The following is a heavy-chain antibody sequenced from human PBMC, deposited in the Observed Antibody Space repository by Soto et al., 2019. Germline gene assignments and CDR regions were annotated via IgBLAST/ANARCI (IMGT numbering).Heavy chain of an antibody. CDR1: GGTFSSYA. V-gene: IGHV1-69*12. J-gene: IGHJ4*02. D-gene: IGHD3-22*01. Sequence: QVQLVQSGAEVKKPGSSVKVSRKTSGGTFSSYAISWVRQAPGQGLEWMGGIIPMFGTANYAQKFQGRVTITADESTSTAYMELSSLRSEDTAVYYCARSRANYYDSRGYYYSTFDYWGQGTLVTVSS. CDR2: IIPMFGTA. CDR3: ARSRANYYDSRGYYYSTFDY.